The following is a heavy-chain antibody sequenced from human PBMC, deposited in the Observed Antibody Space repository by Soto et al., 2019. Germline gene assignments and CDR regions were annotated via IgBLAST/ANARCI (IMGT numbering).Heavy chain of an antibody. J-gene: IGHJ4*02. CDR2: ISSRSTNI. V-gene: IGHV3-21*06. CDR3: AKFTEPGYSSIWYYFEY. Sequence: PGGSLRLSCVGSGFTFSGYSMAWVRQAPGRGLEWVASISSRSTNIDYADSVKGRFTISRDNAKNLVSLQMSSPRGEDTALYYCAKFTEPGYSSIWYYFEYWGQGTPVTVSS. D-gene: IGHD6-19*01. CDR1: GFTFSGYS.